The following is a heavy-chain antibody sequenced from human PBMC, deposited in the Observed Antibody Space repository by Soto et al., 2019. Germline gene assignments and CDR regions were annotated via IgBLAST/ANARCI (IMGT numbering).Heavy chain of an antibody. CDR2: INSNSNYR. V-gene: IGHV3-21*06. CDR1: GFIFSSYT. D-gene: IGHD6-19*01. CDR3: ARDRPQWLAEAIIGDH. Sequence: EVHLLESGGGLVKPGGSLRLSCAASGFIFSSYTMIWVRQAPGKGLEWVSSINSNSNYRYYADSVKGRFTISRDNARNSLSLQMKNVRAEDTAVYFCARDRPQWLAEAIIGDHWGQGTLVSVSS. J-gene: IGHJ4*02.